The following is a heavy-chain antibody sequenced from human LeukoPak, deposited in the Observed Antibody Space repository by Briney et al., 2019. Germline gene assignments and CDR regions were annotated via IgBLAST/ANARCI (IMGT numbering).Heavy chain of an antibody. J-gene: IGHJ4*02. CDR1: GFTFSSYA. CDR3: AKGDGSGSYFYYFDY. V-gene: IGHV3-23*01. D-gene: IGHD3-10*01. CDR2: ISGSGGST. Sequence: GGSLRLSCAASGFTFSSYAMSWVRQAPGKGLEWVSAISGSGGSTYYADSVKGRFTISSDNSKNTLYLQMNSLRAEDTAVYYCAKGDGSGSYFYYFDYWGQGTLVTVSS.